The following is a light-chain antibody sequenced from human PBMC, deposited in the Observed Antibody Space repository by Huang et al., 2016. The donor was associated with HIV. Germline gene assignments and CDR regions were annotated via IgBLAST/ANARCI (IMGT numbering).Light chain of an antibody. CDR2: YAS. CDR1: QDITNY. V-gene: IGKV1-33*01. CDR3: QQYDNLPLT. Sequence: DIQMTQSPSSLSASVGDRVTITCQASQDITNYLNWYQQKPGKAPKLLIYYASNLETVFPSRFSGSGSGTDFTFTISSLQPEDIATYYCQQYDNLPLTFGGGTKVEIK. J-gene: IGKJ4*01.